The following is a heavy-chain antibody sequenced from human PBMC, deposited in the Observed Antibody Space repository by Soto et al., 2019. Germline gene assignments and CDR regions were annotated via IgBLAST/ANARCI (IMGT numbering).Heavy chain of an antibody. D-gene: IGHD3-16*01. Sequence: QVQLQESGPGLVKPSQTLSLTCTVSGGSISSGDYYWSWIRQPPGKGLEWIGYIYYSGSTYYNPSLKSRVTISVDTSKNQVSMKLSYGTAADTAVYYCAIYVGNSVYFDYWGQGTLVTVSS. CDR1: GGSISSGDYY. CDR2: IYYSGST. CDR3: AIYVGNSVYFDY. J-gene: IGHJ4*02. V-gene: IGHV4-30-4*01.